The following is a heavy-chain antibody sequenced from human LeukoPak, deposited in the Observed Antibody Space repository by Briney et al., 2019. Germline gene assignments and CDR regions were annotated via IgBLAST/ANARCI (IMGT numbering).Heavy chain of an antibody. CDR2: ISSSSGYI. J-gene: IGHJ4*02. V-gene: IGHV3-11*06. CDR1: GRSFSSYY. D-gene: IGHD5-18*01. Sequence: PSETLSLTCAVDGRSFSSYYWSWIRQAPGKGLEWVSSISSSSGYIYYADSLTGRITISRDNAKNSLYLQMNSLRAEDTAIYYCARRASTERGHSYGLDYWGQGTLVTVSP. CDR3: ARRASTERGHSYGLDY.